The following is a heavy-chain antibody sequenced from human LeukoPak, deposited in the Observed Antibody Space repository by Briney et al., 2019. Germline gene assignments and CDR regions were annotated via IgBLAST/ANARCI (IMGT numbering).Heavy chain of an antibody. CDR1: GFTFSSYG. CDR3: AREGLTTIGVIDV. CDR2: ISYDGSNK. Sequence: GRSLRLSCAASGFTFSSYGMHWVRQAPGKGLEWVAVISYDGSNKYYADSVKGRFTISRDNSKNTLYLQMNSLRAEDTAVYYCAREGLTTIGVIDVWGKGTTVTVSS. D-gene: IGHD1-1*01. V-gene: IGHV3-30*03. J-gene: IGHJ6*03.